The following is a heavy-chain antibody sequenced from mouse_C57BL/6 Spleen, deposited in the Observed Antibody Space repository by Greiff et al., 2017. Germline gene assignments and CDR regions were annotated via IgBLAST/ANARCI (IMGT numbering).Heavy chain of an antibody. J-gene: IGHJ2*01. CDR1: GYAFSSSW. CDR3: ARSYSNWD. Sequence: QVQLQQSGPELVKPGASVKISCKASGYAFSSSWMNWVKQRPGKGLEWIGRIYPGDGDTNYNGKFKGKDTLTADKSSGTAYMQLSSLTSEDSAVYFCARSYSNWDWGQGTTLTVSS. CDR2: IYPGDGDT. V-gene: IGHV1-82*01. D-gene: IGHD2-5*01.